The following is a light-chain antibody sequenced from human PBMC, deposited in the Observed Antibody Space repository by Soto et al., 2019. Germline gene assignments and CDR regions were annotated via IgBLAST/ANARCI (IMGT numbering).Light chain of an antibody. V-gene: IGKV3-20*01. CDR1: QSVSSDY. Sequence: EIVLTQSPGTLSLSPGERATLSCRASQSVSSDYLAWYQQKPGQTPKVLIYRASSRATGIPDRFSGSGSGTDFTLTISRLEPEDFAVYYCQQYNNWPQTFGQGTKVEIK. CDR2: RAS. CDR3: QQYNNWPQT. J-gene: IGKJ1*01.